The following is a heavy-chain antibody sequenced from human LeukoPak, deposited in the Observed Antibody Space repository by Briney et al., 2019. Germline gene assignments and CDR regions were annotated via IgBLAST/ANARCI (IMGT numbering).Heavy chain of an antibody. D-gene: IGHD3-10*01. CDR2: ISGNGGRT. V-gene: IGHV3-23*01. CDR3: AKEQTSSGYFDY. J-gene: IGHJ4*02. CDR1: GFTFNKYA. Sequence: GGSLRLSCAASGFTFNKYAMSWLRQAPGKGLEWVAAISGNGGRTYYTDSVKGRFTISRDNPKNTLYLLMNSLSAEDTALYYCAKEQTSSGYFDYWGQGTLVTVSS.